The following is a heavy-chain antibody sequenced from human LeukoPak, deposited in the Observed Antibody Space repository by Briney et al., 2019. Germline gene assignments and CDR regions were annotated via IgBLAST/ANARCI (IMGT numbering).Heavy chain of an antibody. CDR1: EFTFSGHY. CDR2: TRNKANSYTT. Sequence: PGGSLRLSCAVTEFTFSGHYMDWVRQAPGKGLEWIGRTRNKANSYTTEYAASVKGRFTISRDDSKNSLYLQMNSLKTEDTAVYYCARWDSAVTGYYWGQGTLVTVSS. V-gene: IGHV3-72*01. CDR3: ARWDSAVTGYY. J-gene: IGHJ4*02. D-gene: IGHD3-9*01.